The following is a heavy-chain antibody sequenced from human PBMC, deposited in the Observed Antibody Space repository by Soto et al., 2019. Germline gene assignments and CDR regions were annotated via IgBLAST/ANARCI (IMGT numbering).Heavy chain of an antibody. V-gene: IGHV1-3*01. D-gene: IGHD4-4*01. J-gene: IGHJ4*02. CDR2: INADNGDT. Sequence: ASVKVSCKTSGYTFTSYAIHWVRQAPGQRLEWMGWINADNGDTKYSQKFSGGVTITRDTSANTAFMELSSLRSEDTAMYYCARELQGLYYFDFWGQGTLVTVSS. CDR3: ARELQGLYYFDF. CDR1: GYTFTSYA.